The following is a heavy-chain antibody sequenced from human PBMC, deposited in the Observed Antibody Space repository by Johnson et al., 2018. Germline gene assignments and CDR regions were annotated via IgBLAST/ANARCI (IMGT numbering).Heavy chain of an antibody. J-gene: IGHJ3*02. CDR2: INSDGSST. V-gene: IGHV3-74*01. D-gene: IGHD3-16*01. Sequence: VQLQESGGGLVQPGGSLRLSCAASGFTFSSYWMHWVRQAPGKGLVWVSRINSDGSSTSYADSVKGRFTISRDNAKNSLYLQMNSLRAEDTAVYYWAREGEGSQAVDIWGQGTMVTVSS. CDR1: GFTFSSYW. CDR3: AREGEGSQAVDI.